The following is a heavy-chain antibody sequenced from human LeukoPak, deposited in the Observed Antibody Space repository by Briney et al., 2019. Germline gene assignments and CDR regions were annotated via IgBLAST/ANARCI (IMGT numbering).Heavy chain of an antibody. V-gene: IGHV3-30-3*01. CDR2: VSYDGSIK. CDR3: AAWRGYDSGSFSGPLDY. CDR1: GFTFSRYP. Sequence: GRSLRLSCAASGFTFSRYPMHWVRQAPGKGLEWVAVVSYDGSIKSYADSVKGRFTISRDNPRNTLYLQMNSLRGEDTAIYYCAAWRGYDSGSFSGPLDYWGQGTLVLVSS. J-gene: IGHJ4*02. D-gene: IGHD3-10*01.